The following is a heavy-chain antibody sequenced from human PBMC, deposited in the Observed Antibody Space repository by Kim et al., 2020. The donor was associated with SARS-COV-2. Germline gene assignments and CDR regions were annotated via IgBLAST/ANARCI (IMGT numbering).Heavy chain of an antibody. D-gene: IGHD6-25*01. CDR2: VKSKADGGTT. J-gene: IGHJ5*02. V-gene: IGHV3-15*01. CDR1: GFTFTNAW. CDR3: TTAKTGSSGWFDH. Sequence: GGSLRLSCAASGFTFTNAWMSWVRQAPGKGLEWVGRVKSKADGGTTDYTAPVKGRFTISRDDSKNTLYLQMNSLKTEDTAVYYCTTAKTGSSGWFDHWGQGTLVAVSS.